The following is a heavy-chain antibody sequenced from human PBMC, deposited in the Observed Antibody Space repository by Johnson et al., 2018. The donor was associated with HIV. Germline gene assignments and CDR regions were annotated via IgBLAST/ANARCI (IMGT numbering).Heavy chain of an antibody. CDR1: GFTFSSYA. J-gene: IGHJ3*02. D-gene: IGHD6-13*01. Sequence: QEQLVESGGGVVQPGRSLRLSCAASGFTFSSYAMHWVRQAPGKGLEWVAVISYDGSNKYYADSVKGRFTISRDNSKNTLYLQMNSLRAEDTAVYYCARDRPIAAAGHDAFDIWGQGTMVTVSS. V-gene: IGHV3-30*14. CDR3: ARDRPIAAAGHDAFDI. CDR2: ISYDGSNK.